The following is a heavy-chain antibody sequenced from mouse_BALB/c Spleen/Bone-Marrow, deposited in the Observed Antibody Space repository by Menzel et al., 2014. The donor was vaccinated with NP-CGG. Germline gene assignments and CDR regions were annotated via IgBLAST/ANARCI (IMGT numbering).Heavy chain of an antibody. V-gene: IGHV3-8*02. D-gene: IGHD2-14*01. CDR3: ARAGYRYDVGYAMDY. Sequence: EVKVEESGPSLVKPSQTLSLTCSVTGDSITSGYWNWIRKFPGNKLEYMGYISYSGRTYYNPSLKSRISITRDTSKNQYYLQLNSVTTEDTATYYCARAGYRYDVGYAMDYWGQGTSVTVSS. J-gene: IGHJ4*01. CDR2: ISYSGRT. CDR1: GDSITSGY.